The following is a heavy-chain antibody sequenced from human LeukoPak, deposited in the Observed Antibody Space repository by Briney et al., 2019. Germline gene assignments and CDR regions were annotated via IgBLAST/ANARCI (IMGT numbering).Heavy chain of an antibody. CDR3: ARASANY. V-gene: IGHV3-7*01. D-gene: IGHD3-3*01. CDR1: GFTFSDFR. CDR2: IKQDGSEN. J-gene: IGHJ4*02. Sequence: PGGSLRLSCAASGFTFSDFRMSWVRQAPGKGLKWVAIIKQDGSENYYLDSVKGRFTISRDNTKNSLYLQMNSLRAEDTAVYYCARASANYWGQGTLVTVSS.